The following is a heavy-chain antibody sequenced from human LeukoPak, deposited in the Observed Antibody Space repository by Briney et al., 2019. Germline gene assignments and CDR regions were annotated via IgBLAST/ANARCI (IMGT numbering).Heavy chain of an antibody. CDR1: GFTFSSYW. CDR3: ARDRAPAMGGLPDY. Sequence: QSGGSLRLSCAASGFTFSSYWMHWVRQAPGKGLVWVSRINSDGSSTSYAHSVKGRFTISRDNSKNTLYLQMNSLRAEDTAVYYCARDRAPAMGGLPDYWGQGTLVTVSS. V-gene: IGHV3-74*01. D-gene: IGHD1-26*01. J-gene: IGHJ4*02. CDR2: INSDGSST.